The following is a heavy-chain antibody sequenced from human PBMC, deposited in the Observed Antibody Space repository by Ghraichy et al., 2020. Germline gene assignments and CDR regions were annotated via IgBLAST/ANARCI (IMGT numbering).Heavy chain of an antibody. CDR1: GFTFTSYS. Sequence: GGSLRLSCAASGFTFTSYSMNWVRQAPGKGLEWVSSISSRSRYIYYADSVKGRFTISRDNAKNSLYLQTNSLRAEDTTVYSCARGITSSTYSDFWSGSGDAFDIWGRGTMVTVSS. CDR2: ISSRSRYI. V-gene: IGHV3-21*01. CDR3: ARGITSSTYSDFWSGSGDAFDI. J-gene: IGHJ3*02. D-gene: IGHD3-3*01.